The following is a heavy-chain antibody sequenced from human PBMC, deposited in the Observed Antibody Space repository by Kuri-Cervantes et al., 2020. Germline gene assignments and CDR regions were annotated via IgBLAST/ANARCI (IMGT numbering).Heavy chain of an antibody. CDR1: GFTFSSYS. V-gene: IGHV3-21*04. Sequence: GESLKISCAASGFTFSSYSMNWVRQAPGKGLEWVSSISSSSSYIYYADSVKGRFTISRDNAKNSLYLQMNSLRAEDTAVYYCAKGITYYYDSSGYQRGDAFDIWGQGTMVTVSS. CDR3: AKGITYYYDSSGYQRGDAFDI. J-gene: IGHJ3*02. CDR2: ISSSSSYI. D-gene: IGHD3-22*01.